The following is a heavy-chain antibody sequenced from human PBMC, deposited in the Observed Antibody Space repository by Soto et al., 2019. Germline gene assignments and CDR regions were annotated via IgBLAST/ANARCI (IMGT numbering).Heavy chain of an antibody. CDR2: INPNSGGT. Sequence: ASVKVSCKASGYTFSGFYMHWVRQAPGQGLEWMGWINPNSGGTKSAEKFQGRVTMTRDTSISTAYMELSGLTSDDTAVYYCASAAVTGTAGLDFWGQGTQVTVSS. J-gene: IGHJ4*02. V-gene: IGHV1-2*02. CDR1: GYTFSGFY. D-gene: IGHD6-19*01. CDR3: ASAAVTGTAGLDF.